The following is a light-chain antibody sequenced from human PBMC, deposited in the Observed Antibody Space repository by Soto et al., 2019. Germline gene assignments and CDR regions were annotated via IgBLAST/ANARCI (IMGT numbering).Light chain of an antibody. V-gene: IGLV4-69*01. J-gene: IGLJ3*02. Sequence: QSVLTQSPSASASLGASVKLTCTLSSGHSSYAIAWYQQRPEKGPRYLMKLESHGSHSKGDGIPDRFSGSRSGAERYLTISSLQSEDEADYYCQTWGTGIRVFGGGTKLTVL. CDR3: QTWGTGIRV. CDR2: LESHGSH. CDR1: SGHSSYA.